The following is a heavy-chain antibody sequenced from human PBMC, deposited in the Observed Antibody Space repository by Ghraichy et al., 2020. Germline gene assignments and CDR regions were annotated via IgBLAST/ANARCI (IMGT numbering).Heavy chain of an antibody. D-gene: IGHD6-19*01. CDR1: GTTLRDNH. Sequence: ASVKVSCKAFGTTLRDNHIHWVRQAPGQGLEWMGRIDPNSGATSYAQNFQGRVTMTRDTSIGTAYMELSSLRSDDTAVFYCARDLGVPGRGNAFEIWGQGTMVTVSS. V-gene: IGHV1-2*06. CDR3: ARDLGVPGRGNAFEI. CDR2: IDPNSGAT. J-gene: IGHJ3*02.